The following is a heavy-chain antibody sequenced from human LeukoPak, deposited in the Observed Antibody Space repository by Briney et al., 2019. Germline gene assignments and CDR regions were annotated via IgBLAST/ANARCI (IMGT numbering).Heavy chain of an antibody. D-gene: IGHD3-10*01. CDR1: GYSISSGYY. V-gene: IGHV4-38-2*01. CDR3: ARHYMVRGPLSYWYFDL. Sequence: SETLSLTCAVSGYSISSGYYWGWIRQPPGKGLEWVGSIYHSGSTYYNPSLKSRVTISVDASKNQFSLKLSSVTAADTAVYYCARHYMVRGPLSYWYFDLWGRGCPFSVSS. J-gene: IGHJ2*01. CDR2: IYHSGST.